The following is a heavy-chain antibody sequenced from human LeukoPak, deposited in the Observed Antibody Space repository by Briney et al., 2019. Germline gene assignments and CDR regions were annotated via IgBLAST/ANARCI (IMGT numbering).Heavy chain of an antibody. CDR3: TTPIDDAFDI. J-gene: IGHJ3*02. Sequence: ASVKVSFQASGYTFTSYGISWVRQAPGQGLEWMGGISAYNGNTNYAQKLQGRVTMTTDTSTSTAYLEVRNLISDDRAVYECTTPIDDAFDIWGQGKMVTVSS. V-gene: IGHV1-18*01. D-gene: IGHD1-14*01. CDR2: ISAYNGNT. CDR1: GYTFTSYG.